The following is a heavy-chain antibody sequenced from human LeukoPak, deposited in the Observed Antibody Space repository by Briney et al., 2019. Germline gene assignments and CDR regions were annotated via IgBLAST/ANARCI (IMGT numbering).Heavy chain of an antibody. J-gene: IGHJ5*02. V-gene: IGHV4-59*01. D-gene: IGHD6-6*01. CDR1: GVSISIYY. CDR2: IYNSEST. Sequence: SETLSLTCTVSGVSISIYYWSWIRQPPGKGLEWIGYIYNSESTYYNPSLKSRVTISLDTSKNQFSLRLNSMTAADMAVYYCARVKGSIWCDLWGQGTLVTVSS. CDR3: ARVKGSIWCDL.